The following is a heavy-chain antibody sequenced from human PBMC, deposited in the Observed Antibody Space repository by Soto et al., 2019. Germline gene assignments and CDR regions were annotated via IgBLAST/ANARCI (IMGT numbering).Heavy chain of an antibody. J-gene: IGHJ6*02. V-gene: IGHV3-23*01. D-gene: IGHD6-19*01. CDR2: ISGSSSGT. CDR3: AKDRSENFWVYYYAMDV. CDR1: GFNFGAYA. Sequence: ESGGGLIQPGGSLRLSCEAPGFNFGAYAMSWVRQAPGKGLEWVSGISGSSSGTYYTDSVKGRFTISRDNSKNTVYLQMNSLRGEDTAVYYCAKDRSENFWVYYYAMDVWGQGTAVTVSS.